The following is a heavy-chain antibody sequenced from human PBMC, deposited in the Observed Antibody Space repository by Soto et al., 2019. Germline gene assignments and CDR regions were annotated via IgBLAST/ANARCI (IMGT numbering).Heavy chain of an antibody. V-gene: IGHV1-18*01. CDR1: GYTFTSYG. Sequence: ASVKVSCKASGYTFTSYGISWVRQAPGQGLEWVGWISAYNGNTNYAQKLQGRVTMTTDTSTSTAYMELRSLRSDDTAVYYCARDPGXAAGRVVGGYYYYGMDVWGQGTTVTVSS. CDR3: ARDPGXAAGRVVGGYYYYGMDV. D-gene: IGHD6-13*01. J-gene: IGHJ6*02. CDR2: ISAYNGNT.